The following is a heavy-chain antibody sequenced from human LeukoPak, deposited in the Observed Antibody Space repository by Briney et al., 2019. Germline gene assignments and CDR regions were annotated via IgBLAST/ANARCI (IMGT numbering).Heavy chain of an antibody. CDR1: GYIFNNYF. D-gene: IGHD2-2*01. CDR3: ARDRGVPGPGNAFDI. Sequence: ASVRVSCTASGYIFNNYFMHWVRQAPGQGLEWMGLINPKRAETSYAQKFQGRVTLTRDRATTTAYMDLARLRSDDTAVYYRARDRGVPGPGNAFDIWGQGTMVTVSS. V-gene: IGHV1-2*02. CDR2: INPKRAET. J-gene: IGHJ3*02.